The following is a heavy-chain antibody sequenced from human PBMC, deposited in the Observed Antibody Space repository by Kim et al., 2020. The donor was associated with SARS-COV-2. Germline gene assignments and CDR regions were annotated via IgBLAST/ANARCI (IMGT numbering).Heavy chain of an antibody. V-gene: IGHV3-33*01. J-gene: IGHJ3*02. CDR3: ARDPSSYDSSGYYYRGNAFDI. D-gene: IGHD3-22*01. Sequence: GGSLRLSCAASGFTFSSYGMHWVRQAPGKGLEWVAVIWYDGSNKYYADSVKGRFTISRDNSKNTLYLQMNSLRAEDTAVYYCARDPSSYDSSGYYYRGNAFDIWGQGTMVTVSS. CDR2: IWYDGSNK. CDR1: GFTFSSYG.